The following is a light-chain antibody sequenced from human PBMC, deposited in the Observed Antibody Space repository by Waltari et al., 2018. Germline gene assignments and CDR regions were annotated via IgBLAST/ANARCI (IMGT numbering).Light chain of an antibody. CDR1: QGISNS. V-gene: IGKV1-NL1*01. J-gene: IGKJ4*01. CDR2: AAS. Sequence: DIQMTQSPSSLSASVGDRVTIYCRASQGISNSLAWYQQKPGKAPKLLVYAASRLEGGVPSRFSGRGSGTDYTLTINSLQPEDFATYYCQQHYSTPLTFGGGTKVEIK. CDR3: QQHYSTPLT.